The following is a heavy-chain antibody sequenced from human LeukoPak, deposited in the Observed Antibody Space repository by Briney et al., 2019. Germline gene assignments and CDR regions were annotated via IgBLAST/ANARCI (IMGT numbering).Heavy chain of an antibody. J-gene: IGHJ6*03. V-gene: IGHV3-21*01. CDR3: ARDPRGSTWNHYYYYYMDV. CDR1: GFTFSSYS. Sequence: PGGSLRLSCAASGFTFSSYSMNWVRQAPGKGLEWVSSISSSSSYIYYADSVKGRFTISRDNSKNTLYLQMNSLRAEDTAVYYCARDPRGSTWNHYYYYYMDVWGKGTTVTVSS. D-gene: IGHD6-13*01. CDR2: ISSSSSYI.